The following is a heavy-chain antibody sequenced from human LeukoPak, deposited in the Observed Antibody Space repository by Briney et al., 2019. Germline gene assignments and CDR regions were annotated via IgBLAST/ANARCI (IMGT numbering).Heavy chain of an antibody. D-gene: IGHD6-13*01. CDR3: ARDSGAAARDYFDY. Sequence: PGGSLRLSCAASGFTFSSYSMNWVRQAPGKGLEWVSSISSSSSYIYYADSVKGRFTISRDNAKNSLYLQMNSLRAEDTAVYYCARDSGAAARDYFDYWGQGTLVTVSS. CDR2: ISSSSSYI. V-gene: IGHV3-21*01. J-gene: IGHJ4*02. CDR1: GFTFSSYS.